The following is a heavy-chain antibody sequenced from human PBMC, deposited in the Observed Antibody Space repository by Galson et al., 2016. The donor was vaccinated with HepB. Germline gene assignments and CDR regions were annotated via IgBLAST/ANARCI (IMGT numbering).Heavy chain of an antibody. CDR3: ARVMGAAAGTPFDY. CDR1: GGSIRSYY. V-gene: IGHV4-59*01. D-gene: IGHD6-13*01. J-gene: IGHJ4*02. CDR2: IYYSGST. Sequence: SETLSLTCTVSGGSIRSYYWSWIRQPPGKGLEWIGFIYYSGSTVYNPSLKSRVTISLDTSKKQFSLNLTSVTAADTAVYFCARVMGAAAGTPFDYWGQGTLVTVSS.